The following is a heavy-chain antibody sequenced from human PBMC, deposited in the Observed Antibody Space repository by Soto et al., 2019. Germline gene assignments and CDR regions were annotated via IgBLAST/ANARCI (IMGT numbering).Heavy chain of an antibody. CDR2: ISGSGGST. Sequence: GGSLRLSCAASGFTFSSYAMSWVRQAPGKGLEWVSAISGSGGSTYYADSVKGRFTISRDNSKNTLYLQMNSLRAEDTAVYYCAKEAMAIPPEDYYGMDVWGQGTTVTVSS. V-gene: IGHV3-23*01. CDR3: AKEAMAIPPEDYYGMDV. D-gene: IGHD5-18*01. CDR1: GFTFSSYA. J-gene: IGHJ6*02.